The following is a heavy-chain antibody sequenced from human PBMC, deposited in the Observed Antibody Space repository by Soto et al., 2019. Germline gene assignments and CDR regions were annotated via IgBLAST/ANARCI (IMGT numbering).Heavy chain of an antibody. CDR3: AKDSSSHYFDF. V-gene: IGHV3-23*01. J-gene: IGHJ4*02. CDR1: GFPFISHS. Sequence: PVGSMSLSWASAGFPFISHSVSWVSQAPGKGLEWVSAISGSGGSTYYADSVKGRFTISRDNSKNTLYLQMNSLRAEDTAVYYCAKDSSSHYFDFWGQGTPVTGSS. D-gene: IGHD6-6*01. CDR2: ISGSGGST.